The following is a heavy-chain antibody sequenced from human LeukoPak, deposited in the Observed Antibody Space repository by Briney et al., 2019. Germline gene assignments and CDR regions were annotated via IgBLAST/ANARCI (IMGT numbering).Heavy chain of an antibody. Sequence: GASVKVSCKASGYTFTGYYMHWVRQAPGQGLEWMGWINPNSGGTNSAQRFQGRVTMTRDTSVNTSYMELSSLRSDDTAVYYCARMRSQDNYYDSSGYYETYDYWGQGTLVTVSS. D-gene: IGHD3-22*01. CDR2: INPNSGGT. CDR3: ARMRSQDNYYDSSGYYETYDY. CDR1: GYTFTGYY. V-gene: IGHV1-2*02. J-gene: IGHJ4*02.